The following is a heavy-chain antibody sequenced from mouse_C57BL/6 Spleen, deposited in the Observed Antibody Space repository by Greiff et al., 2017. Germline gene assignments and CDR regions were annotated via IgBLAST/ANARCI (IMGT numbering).Heavy chain of an antibody. V-gene: IGHV1-15*01. D-gene: IGHD4-1*01. CDR3: TRKPRTGFDY. CDR1: GYTFTDYE. CDR2: IDPETGGT. J-gene: IGHJ2*01. Sequence: VKLQESGAELVRPGASVTLSCKASGYTFTDYEMHWVKQTPVHGLEWIGAIDPETGGTAYNQKFKGKAILTAEKSSSTAYMELRSLTSEDSAVYYCTRKPRTGFDYWGQGTTLTVSS.